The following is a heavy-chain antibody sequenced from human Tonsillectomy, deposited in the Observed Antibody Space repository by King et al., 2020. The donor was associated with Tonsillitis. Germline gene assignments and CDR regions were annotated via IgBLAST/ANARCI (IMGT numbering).Heavy chain of an antibody. CDR1: GFTFSSYV. Sequence: VQLVESGGGLVQPGGSLRLSCAASGFTFSSYVMSWVRQAPGKGLEWVSAIIGSGGSTYYADSVKGRFTISRDNSKNTMYLQMNSLRAEDTAVYYCAKDQWLWFGESHFDYWGQGTLVTVSS. V-gene: IGHV3-23*04. CDR2: IIGSGGST. D-gene: IGHD3-10*01. J-gene: IGHJ4*02. CDR3: AKDQWLWFGESHFDY.